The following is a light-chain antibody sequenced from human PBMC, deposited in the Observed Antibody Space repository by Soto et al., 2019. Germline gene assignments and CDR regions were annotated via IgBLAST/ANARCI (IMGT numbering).Light chain of an antibody. CDR2: DVS. CDR1: SSDVGGYNY. Sequence: QSALTQPRSVSGSPGQSVTISCTGTSSDVGGYNYVSWYQQHPGKAPKVIIYDVSKRPSGVPDRISGSKSGNTASLTISGLQTEDEADYFCCSYAGPFTWVFGGGTQLTVL. CDR3: CSYAGPFTWV. J-gene: IGLJ3*02. V-gene: IGLV2-11*01.